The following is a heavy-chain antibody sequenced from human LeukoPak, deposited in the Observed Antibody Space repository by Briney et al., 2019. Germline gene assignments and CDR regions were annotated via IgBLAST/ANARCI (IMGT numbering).Heavy chain of an antibody. CDR3: ARKLVAPTILFDY. J-gene: IGHJ4*02. CDR2: ISYDGSNK. V-gene: IGHV3-30-3*01. D-gene: IGHD6-6*01. CDR1: GFTFSSYA. Sequence: GGSLRLSCAASGFTFSSYAMHWVRQAPGKGLVWVAVISYDGSNKYYADSVKGRFTISRDNSKNTLYLQMNSLRAGDTAVYYCARKLVAPTILFDYWGQGTLVTVSS.